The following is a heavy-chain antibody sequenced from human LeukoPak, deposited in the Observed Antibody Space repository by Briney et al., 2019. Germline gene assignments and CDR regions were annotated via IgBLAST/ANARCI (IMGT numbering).Heavy chain of an antibody. CDR1: GFTFDDIW. CDR3: ARNRRGDS. V-gene: IGHV3-7*01. J-gene: IGHJ4*02. Sequence: PGGSLRLSGPASGFTFDDIWMTWVRQSPGKGLEWVANIRADGSDQYYVDSGKGRFTISRDNPSNSLFLQMISLSADDTAVYYCARNRRGDSWGQGTLVTVSS. CDR2: IRADGSDQ. D-gene: IGHD1-14*01.